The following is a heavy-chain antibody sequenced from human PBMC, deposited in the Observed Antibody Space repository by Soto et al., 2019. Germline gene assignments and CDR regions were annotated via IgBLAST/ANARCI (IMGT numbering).Heavy chain of an antibody. D-gene: IGHD2-15*01. CDR1: GASISGYH. CDR2: ISYSGST. J-gene: IGHJ4*02. V-gene: IGHV4-59*08. Sequence: SETLSLTCTVSGASISGYHWSWIRQPPGKGLEWIGYISYSGSTNYNPSLKSRVTISIDTSKNQFSLKLRSVTAADTAVYYCARARGARYFDYWGQGTLVTVSS. CDR3: ARARGARYFDY.